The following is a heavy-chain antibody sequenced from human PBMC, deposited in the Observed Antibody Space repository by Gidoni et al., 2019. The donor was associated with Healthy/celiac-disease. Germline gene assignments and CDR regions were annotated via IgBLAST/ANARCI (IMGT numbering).Heavy chain of an antibody. J-gene: IGHJ4*02. CDR3: ARDTYSYGLYYFDY. V-gene: IGHV3-48*02. D-gene: IGHD5-18*01. Sequence: EVQLVESGGGLVQPGGSLRLSCAASGFTFSSYSMNWVRQAPGKGLEWVSYISSSSSTIYYADSVKGRFTISRDNAKNSLYLQMNSLRDEDTAVYYCARDTYSYGLYYFDYWGQGTLVTVSS. CDR2: ISSSSSTI. CDR1: GFTFSSYS.